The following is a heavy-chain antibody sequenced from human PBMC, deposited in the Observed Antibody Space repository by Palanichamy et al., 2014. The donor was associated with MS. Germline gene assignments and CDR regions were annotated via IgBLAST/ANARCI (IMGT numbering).Heavy chain of an antibody. D-gene: IGHD1-14*01. CDR1: GFTSSSHS. J-gene: IGHJ6*02. Sequence: EVQLVESGGGLVQPGGSLRLSCAASGFTSSSHSPNWVRQAPGKGLEWVSFISSSSSTIKYADSVKGRFTISRDNAKNSLYLQMNSLRDEDTAVYYCVRTGVTGYYYGMDVWGQGTTVTVSS. CDR2: ISSSSSTI. V-gene: IGHV3-48*02. CDR3: VRTGVTGYYYGMDV.